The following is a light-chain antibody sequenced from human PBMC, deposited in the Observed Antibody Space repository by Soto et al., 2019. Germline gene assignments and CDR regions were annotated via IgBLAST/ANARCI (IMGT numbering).Light chain of an antibody. J-gene: IGLJ1*01. CDR3: CSYAGSSTWV. V-gene: IGLV2-23*01. Sequence: QSALTQPASVSGSPGQSITISCTGTSSDVGSYNFVSWYQQHPGKAPKVMIYEGSKRPSGVSNRFSGSKSGNTASLTISGLQTEYEADYYCCSYAGSSTWVFGTGTKLTFL. CDR2: EGS. CDR1: SSDVGSYNF.